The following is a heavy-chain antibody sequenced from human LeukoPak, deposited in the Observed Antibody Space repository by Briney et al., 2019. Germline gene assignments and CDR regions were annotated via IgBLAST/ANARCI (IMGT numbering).Heavy chain of an antibody. Sequence: GGSLRLSCAASGFTFSRYWMHWVRQAPGKGLVWVSRIKRDGSSPSYADSVKGRLTISRDNAKNTLYLQMNSLTAEDTAVYYCARDYDYGFDYWGQGTLVTVSS. V-gene: IGHV3-74*01. J-gene: IGHJ4*02. CDR3: ARDYDYGFDY. CDR2: IKRDGSSP. CDR1: GFTFSRYW. D-gene: IGHD4-17*01.